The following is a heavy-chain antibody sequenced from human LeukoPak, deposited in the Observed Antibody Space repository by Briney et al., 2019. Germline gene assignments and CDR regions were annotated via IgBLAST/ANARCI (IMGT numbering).Heavy chain of an antibody. CDR1: GGTFSSYA. CDR2: IIPILGIA. J-gene: IGHJ4*02. CDR3: ASPSHYYDSSGYYPFDY. D-gene: IGHD3-22*01. V-gene: IGHV1-69*10. Sequence: SVKVSCKASGGTFSSYAISWVRQAPGQGLEWMGGIIPILGIANYAQKFQGRVTITADKSTSTAYMELSSLRSEDTAVYYCASPSHYYDSSGYYPFDYWGQGTLVTVSS.